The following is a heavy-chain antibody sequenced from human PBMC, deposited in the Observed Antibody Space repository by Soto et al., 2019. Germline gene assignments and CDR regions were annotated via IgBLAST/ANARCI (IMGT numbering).Heavy chain of an antibody. CDR2: IYYSGST. CDR3: TRYTTSTGDFDY. J-gene: IGHJ4*02. CDR1: GGSISSSSYY. V-gene: IGHV4-39*01. D-gene: IGHD6-6*01. Sequence: PSETLSLTCTASGGSISSSSYYWGWIRQPPGKGLEWIGIIYYSGSTYYNPSLKSRVTISVDTSKNQFSLKLSSVTAADTAVYYCTRYTTSTGDFDYWGQGTLVTVSS.